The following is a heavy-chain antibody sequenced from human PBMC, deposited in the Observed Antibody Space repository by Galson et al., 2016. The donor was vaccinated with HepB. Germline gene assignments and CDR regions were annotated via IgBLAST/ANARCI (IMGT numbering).Heavy chain of an antibody. D-gene: IGHD3-9*01. Sequence: ETLSLTCTVSGGSISSSSYYWGWIRQPPGKGLEWIGNIYYRGSTYFNPSLKSRVTISVDTSKNQFSLRLSSVTAAGTAVYYCARQTHLRYFDWLTNFDYWGRGTLVTVSS. J-gene: IGHJ4*02. V-gene: IGHV4-39*01. CDR2: IYYRGST. CDR3: ARQTHLRYFDWLTNFDY. CDR1: GGSISSSSYY.